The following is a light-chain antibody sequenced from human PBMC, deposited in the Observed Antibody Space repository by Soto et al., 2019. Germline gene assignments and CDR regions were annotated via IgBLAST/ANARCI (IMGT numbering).Light chain of an antibody. CDR1: QDISSW. CDR2: AAS. V-gene: IGKV1-12*01. J-gene: IGKJ1*01. CDR3: QQSYSTPWT. Sequence: DIQMTQSPSAVSASVGDRVTITCRASQDISSWLAWYQQKPGKAPNFLIYAASTLQSGVPSRFSGSGYGTEFTLTISSLQPEDCATYYCQQSYSTPWTFGQGTKVEV.